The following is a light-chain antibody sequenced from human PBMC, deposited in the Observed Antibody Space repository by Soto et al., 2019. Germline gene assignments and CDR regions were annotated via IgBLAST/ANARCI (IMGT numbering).Light chain of an antibody. Sequence: QSALTPPASVSGSPGQSITISCTGTSRDVGGYNYVSWYQQHPGKAPKLMIYGVTNRPSGVSNRFSGSKSGNTASLTISGLQAEDEADYYCSSYTSSTTLSVVFGGGTKLTVL. CDR3: SSYTSSTTLSVV. V-gene: IGLV2-14*01. J-gene: IGLJ2*01. CDR1: SRDVGGYNY. CDR2: GVT.